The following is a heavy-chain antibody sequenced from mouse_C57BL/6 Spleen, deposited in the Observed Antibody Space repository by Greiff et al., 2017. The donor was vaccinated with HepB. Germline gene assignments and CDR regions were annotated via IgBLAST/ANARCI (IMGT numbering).Heavy chain of an antibody. D-gene: IGHD2-1*01. CDR2: INPNNGGT. J-gene: IGHJ2*01. CDR1: GYTFTDYY. Sequence: EVQLQQSGPELVKPGASVKISCKASGYTFTDYYMNWVKQSHGKSLEWIGDINPNNGGTSYNQKFKGKATLTVDKSSSTAYMELRSLTSEDSAVYYCARSGGNPHYFDYWGQGTTLTVSS. CDR3: ARSGGNPHYFDY. V-gene: IGHV1-26*01.